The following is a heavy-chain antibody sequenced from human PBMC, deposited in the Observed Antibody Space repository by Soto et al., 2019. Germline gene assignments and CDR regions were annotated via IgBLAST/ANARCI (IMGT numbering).Heavy chain of an antibody. D-gene: IGHD2-21*02. J-gene: IGHJ4*02. CDR3: TRGSTVVTRDYFDS. V-gene: IGHV1-46*03. CDR1: GYTVTRHY. CDR2: IDPSGGST. Sequence: QVQLVQSGAEVKKPGASVKVSFKASGYTVTRHYMHWVRQAPGQGLEWMGIIDPSGGSTTYAQKFQDRVTTTRDRSTRTVYMELSSLRSDDTAIYYCTRGSTVVTRDYFDSGGQGTLVPVSS.